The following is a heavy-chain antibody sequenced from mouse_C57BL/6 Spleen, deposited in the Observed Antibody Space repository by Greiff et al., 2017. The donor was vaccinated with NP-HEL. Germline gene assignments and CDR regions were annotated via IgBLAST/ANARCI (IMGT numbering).Heavy chain of an antibody. Sequence: VQRVESGPGLVAPSQSLSITCTVSGFSLTSYAISWVRQPPGQGLEWLGVIWTGGGTNYNSALKSRLSISKDNSKSQVFLKMNSLQTDDTARYYCARNYYYGSSGYYFDYWGQGTTLTVSS. CDR3: ARNYYYGSSGYYFDY. CDR1: GFSLTSYA. V-gene: IGHV2-9-1*01. CDR2: IWTGGGT. D-gene: IGHD1-1*01. J-gene: IGHJ2*01.